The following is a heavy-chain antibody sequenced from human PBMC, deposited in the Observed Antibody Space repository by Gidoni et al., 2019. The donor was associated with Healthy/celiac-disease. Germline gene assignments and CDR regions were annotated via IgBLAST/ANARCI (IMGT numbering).Heavy chain of an antibody. Sequence: EGPLLESGGGLVRPGGALRPRCAASGLTFSSYAMSWVRQAPGKGLEWVSAISGSGGSTYYADSVKGRFTISRDNSKNTLYLQMNSLRAEDTAVYYCAKFGLPGYWGQGTLVTVSS. D-gene: IGHD3-3*01. CDR2: ISGSGGST. CDR3: AKFGLPGY. CDR1: GLTFSSYA. J-gene: IGHJ4*02. V-gene: IGHV3-23*01.